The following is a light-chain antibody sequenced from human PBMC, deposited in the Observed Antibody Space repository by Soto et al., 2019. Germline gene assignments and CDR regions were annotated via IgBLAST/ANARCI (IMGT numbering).Light chain of an antibody. Sequence: QSVLTQPASVSGSPGQSITISCTGTSNDVGAYNYVSWYQQHPGKAPKLVIYEVSHRPSGISDRFSGSKSGNTASLTISGLQVEDEADYYCSSYATGSPYVFGPG. V-gene: IGLV2-14*01. CDR1: SNDVGAYNY. J-gene: IGLJ1*01. CDR3: SSYATGSPYV. CDR2: EVS.